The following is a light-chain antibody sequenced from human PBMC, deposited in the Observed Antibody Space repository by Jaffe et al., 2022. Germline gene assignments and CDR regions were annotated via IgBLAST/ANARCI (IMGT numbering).Light chain of an antibody. CDR1: QSVSSN. Sequence: EIVMTQSPATLSVSPGDGATLSCRASQSVSSNLAWYQHKPGQAPRLLIYGASTRATGIPARFSGSGSGTEFTLTISSLQSEDFAVYYCQQFNNWPITFGQGTRLEIK. CDR3: QQFNNWPIT. CDR2: GAS. V-gene: IGKV3-15*01. J-gene: IGKJ5*01.